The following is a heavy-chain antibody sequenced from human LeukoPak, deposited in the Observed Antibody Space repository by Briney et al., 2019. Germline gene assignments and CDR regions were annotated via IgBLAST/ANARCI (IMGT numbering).Heavy chain of an antibody. Sequence: KPSETLSLTCVVYGGSFSGHYWSWIRQPPGKGLEWLGEINHSGSTNYIPSLKSRVTISVDTSRSQFSLKLSSVTAADTAVYYCARHDYRGINDGMDVWGQGTTVIVSS. D-gene: IGHD3-16*02. J-gene: IGHJ6*02. CDR1: GGSFSGHY. CDR3: ARHDYRGINDGMDV. V-gene: IGHV4-34*01. CDR2: INHSGST.